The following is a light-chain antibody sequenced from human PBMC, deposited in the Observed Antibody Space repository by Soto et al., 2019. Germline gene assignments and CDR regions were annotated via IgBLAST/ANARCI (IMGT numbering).Light chain of an antibody. CDR3: QLRSTFMYT. V-gene: IGKV3D-11*01. CDR2: DTS. Sequence: DIVLTQTPATLSLSPGERATFSCRASEGVSAYLNWYQHKPGQPPRLLIYDTSKRATGIPDRFSGSRSRTDFTLTISSLESDDFAVYYGQLRSTFMYTFGQGTKLEIK. CDR1: EGVSAY. J-gene: IGKJ2*01.